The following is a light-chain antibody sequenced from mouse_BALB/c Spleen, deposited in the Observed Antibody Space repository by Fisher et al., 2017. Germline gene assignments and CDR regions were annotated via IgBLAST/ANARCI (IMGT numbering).Light chain of an antibody. J-gene: IGKJ2*01. CDR2: DTC. Sequence: IVITQSTAIMSASPGEKVTMTCSASSSVSYMHWYQQKSGTSPKRWIYDTCKLASGVPARFSGSGSGTSYSLTISSMEAEDAATYYCQQRSSYPYTFGGGTKLEIK. CDR3: QQRSSYPYT. V-gene: IGKV4-59*01. CDR1: SSVSY.